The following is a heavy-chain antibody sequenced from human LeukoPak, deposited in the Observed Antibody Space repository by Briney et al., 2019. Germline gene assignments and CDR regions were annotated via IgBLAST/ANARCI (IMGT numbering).Heavy chain of an antibody. V-gene: IGHV3-23*01. CDR3: AKDIGAGIFGVVYFAY. D-gene: IGHD3-3*01. Sequence: GGSLRLSCAASGFTFSSYAMSWVRQAPGKGLEWVSAISGSGGSTYYADSVKGRFTISRDNSKNTLYLQMSSLRAEDTAVYYCAKDIGAGIFGVVYFAYWGQGTLVTVSS. CDR1: GFTFSSYA. CDR2: ISGSGGST. J-gene: IGHJ4*02.